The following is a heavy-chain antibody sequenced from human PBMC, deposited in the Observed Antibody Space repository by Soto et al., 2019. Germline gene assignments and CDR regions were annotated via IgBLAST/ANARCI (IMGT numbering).Heavy chain of an antibody. CDR1: GGSVSSGSYY. J-gene: IGHJ5*02. D-gene: IGHD6-13*01. Sequence: PSETLSLTCTVSGGSVSSGSYYWSWIRQPPGKGLEWIGYIYYSGSTNYNPSLKSRVTISVDTSKNQFSLKLSSVTAADTAVYYCAREVAAAGSLWFDPWGQGTLVTVSS. CDR2: IYYSGST. CDR3: AREVAAAGSLWFDP. V-gene: IGHV4-61*01.